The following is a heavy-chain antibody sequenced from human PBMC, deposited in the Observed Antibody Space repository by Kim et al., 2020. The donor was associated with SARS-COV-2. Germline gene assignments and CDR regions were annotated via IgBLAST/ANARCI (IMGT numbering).Heavy chain of an antibody. V-gene: IGHV4-39*07. CDR3: ASLVVAGYGAPKDFHY. J-gene: IGHJ4*01. CDR2: IYYSGST. CDR1: GGSISSSSYY. Sequence: SETLSLTCTVSGGSISSSSYYWGWIRQPPGKGLEWIGRIYYSGSTYYNPSLKSRVTISVDSSKTQFSLKLSSVTAAATAVYCCASLVVAGYGAPKDFHY. D-gene: IGHD6-19*01.